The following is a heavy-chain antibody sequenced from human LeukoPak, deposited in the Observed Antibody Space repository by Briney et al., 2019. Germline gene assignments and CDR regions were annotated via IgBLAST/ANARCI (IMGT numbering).Heavy chain of an antibody. CDR1: GGSVSSYY. D-gene: IGHD5-18*01. Sequence: SETLSLTCTVSGGSVSSYYWSWIRQPPGKGLEWIGYIYYSGSTNYNPSLKSRVTISVDTSKNQFSLKLSSVTAADTAVYYCVRRAGYSYGFHFDYWGQGTLVIVSS. J-gene: IGHJ4*02. V-gene: IGHV4-59*08. CDR3: VRRAGYSYGFHFDY. CDR2: IYYSGST.